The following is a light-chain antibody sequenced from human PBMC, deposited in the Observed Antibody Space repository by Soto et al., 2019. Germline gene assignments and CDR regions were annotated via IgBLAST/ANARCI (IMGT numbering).Light chain of an antibody. CDR2: DAS. J-gene: IGKJ4*01. CDR1: EDISNF. V-gene: IGKV1-33*01. Sequence: DIQMTQSPSSLSASVGDRVTISCQATEDISNFLNWYQQKPGKAPKLLIYDASKLKAGVPSRFSGGGSRTHFTLTISSLQPEDFATYYCEQYHNLLLSFGGGTKVDIK. CDR3: EQYHNLLLS.